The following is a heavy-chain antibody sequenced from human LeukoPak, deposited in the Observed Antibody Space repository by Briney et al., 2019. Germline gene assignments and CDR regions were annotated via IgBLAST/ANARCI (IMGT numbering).Heavy chain of an antibody. V-gene: IGHV3-43*02. Sequence: PGGSLRLSCAASGFTFDDYAMHSVRQAPGQGLEWVSLISGDGGSTYYADSVKGRFTISRDNSKNSLYLQMNSLRTEDTALYYCAKDLAMVVTLYYYYMDVWGKGTTVTVSS. J-gene: IGHJ6*03. CDR2: ISGDGGST. D-gene: IGHD4-23*01. CDR1: GFTFDDYA. CDR3: AKDLAMVVTLYYYYMDV.